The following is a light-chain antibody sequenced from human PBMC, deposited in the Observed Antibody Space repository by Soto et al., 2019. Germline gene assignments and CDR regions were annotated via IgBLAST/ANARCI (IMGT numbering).Light chain of an antibody. J-gene: IGKJ1*01. CDR1: QSISTL. CDR2: DVS. Sequence: DIQMTQYPSSLSASVGDGVTITCRASQSISTLLSWYQQKPGKAPKLLIYDVSNLESGVPLRFSGSGSGTEFTLTIISLQPDDVATYYCQQYNTFWTFGQGTKVDIK. CDR3: QQYNTFWT. V-gene: IGKV1-5*01.